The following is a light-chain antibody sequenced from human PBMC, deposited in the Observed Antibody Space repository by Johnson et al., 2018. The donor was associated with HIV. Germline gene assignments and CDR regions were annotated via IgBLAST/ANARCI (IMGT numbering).Light chain of an antibody. Sequence: QSVLTQPPSVSAAPGQKVTISCSGSSSNIGSNFVSWYQQLPGTAPKLLIYENNKRPSGIPDRFSGSKSGTSATLDITGLQTGAEADYYCGTWDSSLSAGRYVFGTGTKVTVL. CDR1: SSNIGSNF. CDR3: GTWDSSLSAGRYV. CDR2: ENN. V-gene: IGLV1-51*01. J-gene: IGLJ1*01.